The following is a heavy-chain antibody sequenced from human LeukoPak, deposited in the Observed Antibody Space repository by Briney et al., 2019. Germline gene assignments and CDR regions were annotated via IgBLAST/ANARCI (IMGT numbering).Heavy chain of an antibody. Sequence: SVKVSCKASGGTFSSYAISWVRQAPGQGLEWMGGIIPIFGTANYAQRFQGRVTITADESTSTAYMELSSLRSEDTAVYYCASGVVVAATQRFDYWGQGTLVTVSS. D-gene: IGHD2-15*01. J-gene: IGHJ4*02. CDR3: ASGVVVAATQRFDY. CDR2: IIPIFGTA. CDR1: GGTFSSYA. V-gene: IGHV1-69*01.